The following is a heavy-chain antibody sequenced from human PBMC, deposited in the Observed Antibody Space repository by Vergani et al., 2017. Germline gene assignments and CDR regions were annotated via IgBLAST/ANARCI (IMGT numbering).Heavy chain of an antibody. D-gene: IGHD3-10*02. J-gene: IGHJ6*03. V-gene: IGHV3-30-3*01. CDR2: ISYDGSNK. CDR1: GFTFSSYA. CDR3: ARPYGAYVAALTAYYMDV. Sequence: QVQLVESGGGVVQPGRSLRLSCAASGFTFSSYAMHWVRQAPGKGLEWVAVISYDGSNKYYADSVKGRFTISRDNSKNTLFLQMSSLRAEDTAVYYCARPYGAYVAALTAYYMDVWGKGTTVTVSS.